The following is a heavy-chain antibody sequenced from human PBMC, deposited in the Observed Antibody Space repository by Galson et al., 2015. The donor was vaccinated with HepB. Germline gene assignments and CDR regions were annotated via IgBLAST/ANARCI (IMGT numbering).Heavy chain of an antibody. V-gene: IGHV3-53*01. CDR3: ARDICSSTNCYKGVFEY. J-gene: IGHJ4*02. CDR1: GFTVSSNY. CDR2: IHSGGTT. Sequence: SLRLSCAASGFTVSSNYMSWVRQAPGKGLEWVSIIHSGGTTYYADSVKGRFTVSRDNSKNTVFLQMNGLRAEDTAVYYCARDICSSTNCYKGVFEYWGRGTLVTVSS. D-gene: IGHD2-2*02.